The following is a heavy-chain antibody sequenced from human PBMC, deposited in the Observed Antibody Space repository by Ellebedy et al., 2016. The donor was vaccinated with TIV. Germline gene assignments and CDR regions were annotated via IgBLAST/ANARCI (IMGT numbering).Heavy chain of an antibody. J-gene: IGHJ4*02. D-gene: IGHD6-19*01. CDR2: IYNDGTRT. Sequence: GESLKISCAASGFTFSSYWMRWVRQVPGKGLVWLSRIYNDGTRTSYAESVKGRFTISRDNSKNTLYLQMNSLRAEDTAVYYCARGEYSSGWGVHWGQGILVTVSS. CDR1: GFTFSSYW. CDR3: ARGEYSSGWGVH. V-gene: IGHV3-74*01.